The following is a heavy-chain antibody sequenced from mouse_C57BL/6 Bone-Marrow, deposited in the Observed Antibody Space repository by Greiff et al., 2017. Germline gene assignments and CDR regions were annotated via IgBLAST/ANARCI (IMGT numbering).Heavy chain of an antibody. CDR3: ARYPLTTVVATPLDY. J-gene: IGHJ2*01. D-gene: IGHD1-1*01. CDR1: GYAFSSSW. CDR2: IYPGDGDT. Sequence: VQLQQSGPELVKPGASVKISCKASGYAFSSSWMNWVKQRPGKGLEWIGRIYPGDGDTNYNGKFKGKATLTADKSSSPAYMQLSSLTSEDSAVYFCARYPLTTVVATPLDYWGQGTTLTVSS. V-gene: IGHV1-82*01.